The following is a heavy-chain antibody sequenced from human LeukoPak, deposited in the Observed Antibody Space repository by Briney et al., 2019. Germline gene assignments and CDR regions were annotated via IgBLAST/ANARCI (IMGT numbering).Heavy chain of an antibody. D-gene: IGHD3-9*01. CDR3: VEDHDWALDF. Sequence: GGSLRLSCAASGFTFNAYPMNWVRQAPGKGLEWISYITHNSDSVYYADSVKGRFTISRDNAKNSLYLQMNSLRAEDTAIYYCVEDHDWALDFWGQGTLVTVSS. V-gene: IGHV3-48*01. CDR2: ITHNSDSV. CDR1: GFTFNAYP. J-gene: IGHJ4*02.